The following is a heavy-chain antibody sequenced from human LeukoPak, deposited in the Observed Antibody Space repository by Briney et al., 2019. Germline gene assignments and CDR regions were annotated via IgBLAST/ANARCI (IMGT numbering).Heavy chain of an antibody. V-gene: IGHV3-21*01. Sequence: GGSLRLSCAASGFTFSSYSMNWVRQAPGKGLEWVSSISSSSSYIYCADSVKGRFTISKDNAKNSLYLQMNSLRAEDTAVYYCARDPALYSSGWFDYWGQGTLVTVSS. J-gene: IGHJ4*02. CDR1: GFTFSSYS. D-gene: IGHD6-19*01. CDR2: ISSSSSYI. CDR3: ARDPALYSSGWFDY.